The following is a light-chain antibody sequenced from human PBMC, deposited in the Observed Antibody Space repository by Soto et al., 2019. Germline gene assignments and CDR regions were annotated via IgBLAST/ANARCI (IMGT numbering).Light chain of an antibody. CDR2: DAS. J-gene: IGKJ1*01. CDR3: QQAGT. V-gene: IGKV3-11*01. CDR1: QSVSSY. Sequence: EIVLTQSPYTLSLSPGERATLSCRASQSVSSYLAWYQQKPGQAPRLLIYDASNRATGIPVRFSGSGSGTDFTLTISRLEPEDFAVYYCQQAGTFGQGTKVDIK.